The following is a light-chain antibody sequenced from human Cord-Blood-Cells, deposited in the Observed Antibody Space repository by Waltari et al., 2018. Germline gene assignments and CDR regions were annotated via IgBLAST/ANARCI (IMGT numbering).Light chain of an antibody. Sequence: QSSLTQPRSVSGSPGQSVTISCTGTSSHVGGYNYVSWYQQHPGKAPKLMIYDVSKRPSGVPDRLSGSKSGNTASLTISGLQAEDEADYYCCSYAGSYTWVFGGGTKLTVL. CDR1: SSHVGGYNY. V-gene: IGLV2-11*01. CDR3: CSYAGSYTWV. CDR2: DVS. J-gene: IGLJ3*02.